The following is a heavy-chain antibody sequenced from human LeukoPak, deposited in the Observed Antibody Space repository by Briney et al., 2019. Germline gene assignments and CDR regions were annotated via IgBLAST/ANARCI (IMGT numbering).Heavy chain of an antibody. V-gene: IGHV4-59*12. Sequence: SETLSLTCTVSGGSISSYYWSWIRQSPGKGLEWIGYMYYSGSTNYNPSLKSRVTISVDTSKNQFSLKLSSVTAADTAVYYCARGTKWLPHYYYYMDVWGKGTTVTVSS. D-gene: IGHD3-22*01. CDR3: ARGTKWLPHYYYYMDV. CDR2: MYYSGST. J-gene: IGHJ6*03. CDR1: GGSISSYY.